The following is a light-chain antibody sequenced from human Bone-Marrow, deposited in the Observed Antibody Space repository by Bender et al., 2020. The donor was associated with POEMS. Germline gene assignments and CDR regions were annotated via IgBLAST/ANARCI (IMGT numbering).Light chain of an antibody. CDR3: SSYTTSNILL. Sequence: QSALTQPASVSGPPGQSITISCTGISSDCGVYGYVSWYQQHPGKAPKLMIYGVSHRPSGVSNRFSGSKSGNTASLTISGLQAEDEADYYCSSYTTSNILLFGGGTRLTVL. CDR1: SSDCGVYGY. V-gene: IGLV2-14*01. J-gene: IGLJ2*01. CDR2: GVS.